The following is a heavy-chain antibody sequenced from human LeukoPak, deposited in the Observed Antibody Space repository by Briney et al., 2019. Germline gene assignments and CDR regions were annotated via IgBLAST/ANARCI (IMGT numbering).Heavy chain of an antibody. J-gene: IGHJ6*02. Sequence: SETLSLTCTVSGGSISSYYWSWIRQPPGKGLEWIGYIYYSGSTNYNPSLKSRVTISVDTSKNQSSLKLSSVTAADTAVYYCARDQASAAVGTVYYYHGMDVWGQGTTVTVSS. CDR1: GGSISSYY. D-gene: IGHD6-13*01. CDR2: IYYSGST. V-gene: IGHV4-59*01. CDR3: ARDQASAAVGTVYYYHGMDV.